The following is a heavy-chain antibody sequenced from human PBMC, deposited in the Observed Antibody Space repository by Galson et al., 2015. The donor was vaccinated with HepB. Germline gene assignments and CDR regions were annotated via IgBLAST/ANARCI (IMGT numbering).Heavy chain of an antibody. CDR3: ARIQYYDFWSGYFDY. CDR2: IDWDDDK. D-gene: IGHD3-3*01. CDR1: GFSLSTSGMC. Sequence: PALVKPTQTLTLTCTFSGFSLSTSGMCVSWIRQPPGKALEWLALIDWDDDKYYSTSLKTRLTISKDTSKNQVVLTMTNMDPVDTATYYCARIQYYDFWSGYFDYWGQGTLVTVSS. J-gene: IGHJ4*02. V-gene: IGHV2-70*01.